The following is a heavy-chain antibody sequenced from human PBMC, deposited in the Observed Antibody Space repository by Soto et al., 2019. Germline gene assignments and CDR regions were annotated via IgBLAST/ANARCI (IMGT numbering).Heavy chain of an antibody. CDR3: ARVRVLVPAGSPNPSGYYYGMEV. CDR2: IIPIFGTT. D-gene: IGHD2-2*01. CDR1: RFTYGCYA. Sequence: VKPCCKAPRFTYGCYALSSVRHSKKQGLEWMGGIIPIFGTTNYAQKFQGRVTITADESTSTAYMELSSLRSEDTAVYYCARVRVLVPAGSPNPSGYYYGMEVWGQGTTVTVSS. J-gene: IGHJ6*02. V-gene: IGHV1-69*13.